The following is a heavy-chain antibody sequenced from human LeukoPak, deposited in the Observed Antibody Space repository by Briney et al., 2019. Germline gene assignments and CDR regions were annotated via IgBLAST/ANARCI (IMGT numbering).Heavy chain of an antibody. V-gene: IGHV1-2*02. CDR3: ARGQYYYDSSGYPDY. D-gene: IGHD3-22*01. CDR2: INPNSGGT. Sequence: ASVKVSCKASGYTFTGYYMHWVRQAPGQGLEWMGWINPNSGGTNYAQKFQGRVTMTRDTSISTAYMELSRLRSDDTAVYYCARGQYYYDSSGYPDYWGQGTLVTVS. CDR1: GYTFTGYY. J-gene: IGHJ4*02.